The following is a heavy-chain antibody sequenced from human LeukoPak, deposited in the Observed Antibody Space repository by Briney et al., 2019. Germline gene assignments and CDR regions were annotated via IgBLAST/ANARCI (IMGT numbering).Heavy chain of an antibody. CDR3: ATRGENYDSTWARYYFDY. Sequence: PGGSLRLSCAASGFSFTTYWMSWVRQAPGKGLEWVANIKQDGTEKYYVDSVKGRFTISRDNAKNSLYLQMNSLRAEDTAVYYCATRGENYDSTWARYYFDYWGQGTLVTVSS. V-gene: IGHV3-7*01. J-gene: IGHJ4*02. D-gene: IGHD3-22*01. CDR2: IKQDGTEK. CDR1: GFSFTTYW.